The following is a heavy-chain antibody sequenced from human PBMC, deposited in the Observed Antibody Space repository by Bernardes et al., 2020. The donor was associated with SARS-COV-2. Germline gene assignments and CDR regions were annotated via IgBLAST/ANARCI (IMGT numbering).Heavy chain of an antibody. Sequence: GGSLRLSCAAFGLISDDDAMHWVRQAPGKGLEWVSGVRWNIGRIGYADSGTGRFTISRDNAKNSLYMQMNSLRAEDTALYYCAKDMAAATGTASFDYWGQGTLVTVYS. V-gene: IGHV3-9*02. CDR3: AKDMAAATGTASFDY. CDR1: GLISDDDA. J-gene: IGHJ4*02. D-gene: IGHD6-13*01. CDR2: VRWNIGRI.